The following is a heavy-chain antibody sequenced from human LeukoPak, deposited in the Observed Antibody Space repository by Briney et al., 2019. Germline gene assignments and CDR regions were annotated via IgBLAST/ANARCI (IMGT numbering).Heavy chain of an antibody. V-gene: IGHV3-15*07. CDR3: TTDQAYYYDSSGYYRRRSYFDY. J-gene: IGHJ4*02. CDR2: IKSKTDGGTT. D-gene: IGHD3-22*01. CDR1: GFTFSNAW. Sequence: PGGSLRLSCAASGFTFSNAWTNWVRQAPGKGLEWVGRIKSKTDGGTTEYAAPVKGRFTISRDDSKNTLYLQMSSLKTEDTAVYYCTTDQAYYYDSSGYYRRRSYFDYWGQGTLVTVSS.